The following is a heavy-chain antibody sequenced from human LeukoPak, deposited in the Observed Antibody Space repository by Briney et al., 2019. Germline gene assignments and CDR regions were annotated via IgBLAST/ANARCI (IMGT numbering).Heavy chain of an antibody. V-gene: IGHV3-23*01. Sequence: GGSLRLSCAASGFTFSSYAMYWVRQAPGKGLEWVSAINGSGGSTYYADSVKGRFTISRDNSKNTLYLQMNSLRAEDTAVYYCAKAGIGGSSLYYFDYWGEGPLVSVSS. D-gene: IGHD6-6*01. CDR2: INGSGGST. CDR1: GFTFSSYA. J-gene: IGHJ4*02. CDR3: AKAGIGGSSLYYFDY.